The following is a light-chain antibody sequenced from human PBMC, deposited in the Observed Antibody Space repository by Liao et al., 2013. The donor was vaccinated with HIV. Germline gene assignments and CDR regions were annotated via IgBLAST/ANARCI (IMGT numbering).Light chain of an antibody. CDR3: QAWDSSFV. Sequence: SYELTQPPSVSVSPGQTASITCSGDKLGDKYACWYQQKPGQSPVLVIYQDNKRPSGIPERFSGSNSGNTATLTISGTQAMDEADYYCQAWDSSFVFGGGTKLTVL. CDR2: QDN. J-gene: IGLJ2*01. CDR1: KLGDKY. V-gene: IGLV3-1*01.